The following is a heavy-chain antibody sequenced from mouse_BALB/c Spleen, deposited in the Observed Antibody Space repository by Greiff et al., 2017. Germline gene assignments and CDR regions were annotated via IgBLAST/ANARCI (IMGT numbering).Heavy chain of an antibody. CDR2: ISDGGSYT. Sequence: EVHLVESGGGLVKPGGSLKLSCAASGFTFSDYYMYWVRQTPEKRLEWVATISDGGSYTYYPDSVKGRFTISRDNAKNNLYLQMSSLKSEDTAMYYCARSALSPFAYWGQGTLVTVSA. J-gene: IGHJ3*01. D-gene: IGHD6-1*01. CDR1: GFTFSDYY. CDR3: ARSALSPFAY. V-gene: IGHV5-4*02.